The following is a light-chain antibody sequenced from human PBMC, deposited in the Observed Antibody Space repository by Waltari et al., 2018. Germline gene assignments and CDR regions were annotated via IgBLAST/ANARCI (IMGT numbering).Light chain of an antibody. V-gene: IGKV1-39*01. J-gene: IGKJ2*01. Sequence: DIQMTQSPSFLSASVGDRVIITCRASQNIANYLNWYQQKPGTAPKLLIFAESKLQTGVPSRFSGSGSGRDFTLTISGLQVEDFAIFYCQQSSASPYTFGQGTKIEMK. CDR1: QNIANY. CDR3: QQSSASPYT. CDR2: AES.